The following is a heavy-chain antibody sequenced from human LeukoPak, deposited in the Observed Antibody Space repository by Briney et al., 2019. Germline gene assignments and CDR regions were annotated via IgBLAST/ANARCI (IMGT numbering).Heavy chain of an antibody. J-gene: IGHJ4*02. Sequence: PGGSLRLSCAASGFTFSNYAMSWVRQAPGKGLEWVSAISGSGSSTYYADSVKGRFTISRDNSKNTLHLQMNSLRAEDTAVYYCAKDSSGYYPTTSDYWGQGTLVTVS. CDR2: ISGSGSST. D-gene: IGHD3-22*01. V-gene: IGHV3-23*01. CDR1: GFTFSNYA. CDR3: AKDSSGYYPTTSDY.